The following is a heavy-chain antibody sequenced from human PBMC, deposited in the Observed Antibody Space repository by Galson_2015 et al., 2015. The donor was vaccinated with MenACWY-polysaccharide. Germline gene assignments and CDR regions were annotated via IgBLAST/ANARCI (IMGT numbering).Heavy chain of an antibody. J-gene: IGHJ4*02. V-gene: IGHV3-23*01. D-gene: IGHD5-24*01. CDR2: ISGSGGST. Sequence: SLRLSCAASGFTFSSYAMSWVRQVPGKGLEWVSGISGSGGSTYYADSVKGRFTISRDNSKNTLYLQMNSPRAEDTAVYYCAKDKGDGYNFDFWGQGALVTVSS. CDR3: AKDKGDGYNFDF. CDR1: GFTFSSYA.